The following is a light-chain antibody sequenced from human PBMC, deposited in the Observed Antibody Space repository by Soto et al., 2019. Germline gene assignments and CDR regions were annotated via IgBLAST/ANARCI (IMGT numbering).Light chain of an antibody. J-gene: IGLJ1*01. V-gene: IGLV2-23*02. CDR2: EVS. CDR1: SSDVGNYDL. CDR3: CSYAGSSTYV. Sequence: QSVLTQPRSVSGSPGQSVTISCTGTSSDVGNYDLVSWYQQHPGKAPNLLIYEVSKRPSEVSDRFSGSKSGNTASLTISGLQAEDEADYYCCSYAGSSTYVFGTGTRSPS.